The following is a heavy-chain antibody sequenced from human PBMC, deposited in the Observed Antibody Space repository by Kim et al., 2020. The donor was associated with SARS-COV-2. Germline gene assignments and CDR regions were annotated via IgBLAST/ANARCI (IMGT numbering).Heavy chain of an antibody. J-gene: IGHJ4*02. CDR3: ARGWSGYSYGYDY. Sequence: NPPLKRRVTLSVNPSKNQFSLKLSSVTAADTAVYYCARGWSGYSYGYDYWGQGTLVTVSS. V-gene: IGHV4-34*01. D-gene: IGHD5-18*01.